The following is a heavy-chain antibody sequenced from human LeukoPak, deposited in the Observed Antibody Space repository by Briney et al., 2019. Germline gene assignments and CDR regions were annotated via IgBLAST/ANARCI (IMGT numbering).Heavy chain of an antibody. J-gene: IGHJ6*02. V-gene: IGHV1-2*04. CDR2: INPNSGGT. Sequence: ASVKVSCKASGYTFTGYYMHWVRQAPGQRLEWMGWINPNSGGTNYAQKFQGWVTMTRDTSISTAYMELSRLRSDDTAVYYCARGMSTYYYYYGMDVWGQGTTVTVSS. CDR1: GYTFTGYY. D-gene: IGHD2-2*01. CDR3: ARGMSTYYYYYGMDV.